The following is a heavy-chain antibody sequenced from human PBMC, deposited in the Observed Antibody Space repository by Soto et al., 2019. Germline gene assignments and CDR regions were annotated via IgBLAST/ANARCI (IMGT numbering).Heavy chain of an antibody. CDR1: GDSINNRSYY. Sequence: SETLSLTCTVPGDSINNRSYYWVWIRHPAGKGLEWIGSIYYSGSTYNNPSLKSRVSMSVDTSKNQCSLKLRSVTAADTALYYCARQRTSVVTQAYFDSWGQGSLVTVSS. D-gene: IGHD2-21*02. J-gene: IGHJ4*02. V-gene: IGHV4-39*01. CDR3: ARQRTSVVTQAYFDS. CDR2: IYYSGST.